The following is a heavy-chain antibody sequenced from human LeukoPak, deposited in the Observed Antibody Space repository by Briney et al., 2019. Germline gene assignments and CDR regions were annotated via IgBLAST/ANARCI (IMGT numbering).Heavy chain of an antibody. CDR1: GFTFDTYW. D-gene: IGHD3-10*01. J-gene: IGHJ5*02. CDR2: IKQDGSEK. CDR3: ARDPGRTRNYYGSGTDWFDP. Sequence: PGGSLRLSCAASGFTFDTYWMSWVRQAPGKGLEWVANIKQDGSEKDYVDSVKGRFTISRDNSKNTLYLRMTSLRAEDTAVYYCARDPGRTRNYYGSGTDWFDPWGQGTLVTVSS. V-gene: IGHV3-7*03.